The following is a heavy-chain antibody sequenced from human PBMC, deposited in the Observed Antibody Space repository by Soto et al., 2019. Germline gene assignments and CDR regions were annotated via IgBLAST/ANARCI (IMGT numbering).Heavy chain of an antibody. J-gene: IGHJ6*02. CDR3: ARSGRDCGSITCYNGMDV. Sequence: PGESLKISCEGSGYSCASYWIFWVRQMPGKGLEWMGRIDPSDSYTTYSPSFQGHVTISADKSNTTTYLQWSSLKASDTAMYYCARSGRDCGSITCYNGMDVWGQGTTVTVSS. CDR1: GYSCASYW. V-gene: IGHV5-10-1*01. CDR2: IDPSDSYT. D-gene: IGHD2-2*01.